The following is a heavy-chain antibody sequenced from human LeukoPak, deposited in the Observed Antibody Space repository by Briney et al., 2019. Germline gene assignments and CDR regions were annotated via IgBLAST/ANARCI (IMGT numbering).Heavy chain of an antibody. V-gene: IGHV3-23*01. CDR2: ISGSGGST. J-gene: IGHJ3*02. CDR3: AKVGGEGYCSSTSCRDAFDI. Sequence: GGSLRLSCAASGFTFSSYAMSWVRQAPGKGLEWVSAISGSGGSTYYADSVKGRFTISRDNSKNTLYLQMNSLRAEDTAVYYCAKVGGEGYCSSTSCRDAFDIWGQGTMVTVSS. D-gene: IGHD2-2*01. CDR1: GFTFSSYA.